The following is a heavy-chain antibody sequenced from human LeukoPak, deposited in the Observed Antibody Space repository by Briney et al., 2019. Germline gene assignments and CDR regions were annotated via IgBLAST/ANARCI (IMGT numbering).Heavy chain of an antibody. J-gene: IGHJ4*02. CDR3: ARVRWAGGTWAFDY. D-gene: IGHD1-26*01. CDR2: ISGSGGIT. CDR1: GFTFRTYA. Sequence: GGSLRLSCVASGFTFRTYAMNWVRQAPGKGLEWVSGISGSGGITYYADSVKGRFTISRDNAKNSLDLQMNSLRAEDTALYYCARVRWAGGTWAFDYWGQGTLVTVSS. V-gene: IGHV3-23*01.